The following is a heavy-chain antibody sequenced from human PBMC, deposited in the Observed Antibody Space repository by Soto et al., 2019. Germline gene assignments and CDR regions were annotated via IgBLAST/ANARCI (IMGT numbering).Heavy chain of an antibody. D-gene: IGHD3-10*01. J-gene: IGHJ4*02. CDR2: IIPMFGTT. CDR1: GGSFNGYA. Sequence: QVQLVQSGAEVRKPGSSVKVSCKASGGSFNGYAISWVRQAPGQGLEWMGGIIPMFGTTSHAQRFKGRVTITADESTSRVYMEVSSLGSDDTAVYYFARDAKGETTPFDYWCQGTLVTVSS. CDR3: ARDAKGETTPFDY. V-gene: IGHV1-69*01.